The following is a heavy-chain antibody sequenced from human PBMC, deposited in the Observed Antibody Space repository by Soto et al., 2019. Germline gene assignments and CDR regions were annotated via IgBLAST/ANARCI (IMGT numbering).Heavy chain of an antibody. CDR1: GFTFSSYA. CDR2: ISGSGGST. J-gene: IGHJ6*03. V-gene: IGHV3-23*01. Sequence: GGSLRLSCAASGFTFSSYAMSWVRQAPGKGLEWVSAISGSGGSTYYADSVKGRFTISRDNSKNTLYLQMNSLRAEDTAVYYCAKEIEGITMVRGVNYYYYYMDVWGKGTTVTVSS. D-gene: IGHD3-10*01. CDR3: AKEIEGITMVRGVNYYYYYMDV.